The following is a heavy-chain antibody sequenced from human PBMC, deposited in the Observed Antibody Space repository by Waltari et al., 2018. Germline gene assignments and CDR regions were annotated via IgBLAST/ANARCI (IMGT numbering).Heavy chain of an antibody. V-gene: IGHV4-4*02. Sequence: QVQLQESGPRLVKPSGTLSLTCGVSRGSPSDINLWNWIRQAPGEGLEWLGESHRTGSRQYNPSLKSRLTMSVDKSNSQVSMKLKSVTAADTAVYYCATSSFVAVLDSWGQGTLVTVSS. CDR1: RGSPSDINL. D-gene: IGHD6-19*01. CDR3: ATSSFVAVLDS. J-gene: IGHJ4*02. CDR2: SHRTGSR.